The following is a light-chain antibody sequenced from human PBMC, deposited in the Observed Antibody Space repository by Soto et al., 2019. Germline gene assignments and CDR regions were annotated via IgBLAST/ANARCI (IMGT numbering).Light chain of an antibody. CDR3: QKYNSAPLT. J-gene: IGKJ4*01. V-gene: IGKV1-27*01. CDR2: AAS. Sequence: DIQITQSPSSLSAFGGDRVTITCRASQGIANYIAWYQQKPGKVPKLLIYAASTLQSGVPSRFSGSGSGTDFTLIISSLQPEDVATYFCQKYNSAPLTLGGGTKVDIK. CDR1: QGIANY.